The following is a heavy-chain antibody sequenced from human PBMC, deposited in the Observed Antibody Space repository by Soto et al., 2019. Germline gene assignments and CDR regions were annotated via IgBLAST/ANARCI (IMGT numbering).Heavy chain of an antibody. CDR3: AKTQRITIFGVGPKGGMDV. D-gene: IGHD3-3*01. CDR2: ISGSGSTI. CDR1: GFTFSSYA. Sequence: GGSLRLSCAASGFTFSSYAVSWVRQAPGKGPEWISSISGSGSTIYCADSVKGRFTISRDNSKNTLYLQMSSLRAEDTAVYYCAKTQRITIFGVGPKGGMDVWGQGTTVTVSS. V-gene: IGHV3-23*01. J-gene: IGHJ6*02.